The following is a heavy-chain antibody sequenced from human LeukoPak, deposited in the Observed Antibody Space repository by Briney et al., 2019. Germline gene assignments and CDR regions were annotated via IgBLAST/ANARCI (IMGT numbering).Heavy chain of an antibody. CDR3: ARDKIVGATYFDY. D-gene: IGHD1-26*01. Sequence: PGGSLRLSCVASGITLSNAWMTWVRQAPGKGLEWVANIKQDGSEKYYVDSVKGRFTISRDNAKNSLYLQMNSLRAEDTAVYYCARDKIVGATYFDYWGQGTLVTVSS. J-gene: IGHJ4*02. CDR1: GITLSNAW. CDR2: IKQDGSEK. V-gene: IGHV3-7*01.